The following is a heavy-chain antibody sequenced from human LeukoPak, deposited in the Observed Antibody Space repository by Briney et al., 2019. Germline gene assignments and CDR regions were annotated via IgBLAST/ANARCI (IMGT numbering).Heavy chain of an antibody. J-gene: IGHJ4*02. CDR1: GFTVSSNY. CDR2: IYSGGST. D-gene: IGHD3-10*01. CDR3: ARDLSPVVRASPMGY. V-gene: IGHV3-53*05. Sequence: GGSLRLSCAASGFTVSSNYMSWVRQAPGKGLEWVSVIYSGGSTDYADSVKGRFTISSDTSKNTMYLQMNSLRAEDTAVYYCARDLSPVVRASPMGYWGQGTLVTVSS.